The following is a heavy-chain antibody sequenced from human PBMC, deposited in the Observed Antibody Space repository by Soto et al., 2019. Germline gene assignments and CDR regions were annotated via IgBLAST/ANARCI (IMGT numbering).Heavy chain of an antibody. J-gene: IGHJ4*02. D-gene: IGHD5-12*01. Sequence: GGSLRLSCAASGFTFSSYAMSWVRQAPGKGLEWVSAISGSGGSTYYADSVKGRFTISRDNSKNTLYLQMNSLRAEDTAVYYCAKVLEVATTLTYFDYWGQGTLVTVSS. CDR2: ISGSGGST. CDR3: AKVLEVATTLTYFDY. CDR1: GFTFSSYA. V-gene: IGHV3-23*01.